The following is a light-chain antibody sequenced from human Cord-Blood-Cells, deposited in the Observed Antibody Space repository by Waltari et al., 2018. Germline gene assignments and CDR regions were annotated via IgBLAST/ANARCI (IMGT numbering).Light chain of an antibody. Sequence: QSALTQPASVSGSPGQSITISCTGTSSDVGGYNHVSWYQQHPGKAPKLMIYDGSNRPSGVSNRFSGSKSGNTASLTISGLQVEDEADYYCSSYTSSSTLVFGGGTKLTVL. J-gene: IGLJ2*01. CDR2: DGS. CDR3: SSYTSSSTLV. V-gene: IGLV2-14*01. CDR1: SSDVGGYNH.